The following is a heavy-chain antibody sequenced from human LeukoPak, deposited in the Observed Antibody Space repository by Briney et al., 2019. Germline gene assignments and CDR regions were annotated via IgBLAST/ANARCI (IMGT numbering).Heavy chain of an antibody. D-gene: IGHD1-26*01. J-gene: IGHJ4*02. CDR2: IRGSGTTI. CDR3: ARRKGGSSRHFDY. Sequence: RGSLRLSCAASGFTFSSYEMNWVRQAPGKGLEWVSYIRGSGTTIYYPDSVKGRVTISRDNAKNSLYLQMNSLRAEHTAVYYCARRKGGSSRHFDYWGQGTLVTVSS. V-gene: IGHV3-48*03. CDR1: GFTFSSYE.